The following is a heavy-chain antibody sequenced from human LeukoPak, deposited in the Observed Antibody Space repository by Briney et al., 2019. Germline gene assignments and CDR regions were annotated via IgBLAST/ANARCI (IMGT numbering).Heavy chain of an antibody. V-gene: IGHV3-21*01. CDR1: GFTFSSYS. Sequence: PGGSLRLSCAASGFTFSSYSMNWVRQAPGKGLEWVSSISSSSSYIYYADSVKGRFTISRDNAKDSLYLQMNSLRAEDTAVYYCARGFLAGFGELQGDYWGQGTLVTVSS. CDR3: ARGFLAGFGELQGDY. D-gene: IGHD3-10*01. J-gene: IGHJ4*02. CDR2: ISSSSSYI.